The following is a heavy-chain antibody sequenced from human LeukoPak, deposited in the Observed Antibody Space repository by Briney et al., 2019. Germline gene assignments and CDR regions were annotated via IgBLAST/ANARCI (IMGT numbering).Heavy chain of an antibody. J-gene: IGHJ4*02. Sequence: GGSLRLSCAASGFTFSSYSMNWVRQAPGKGLEWVSSISSSSSYIYYADSVKGQFTISRDNAKNSLYLQMNSLRAEDTAVYYCARDREYSSSSTTFDYWGQGTLITVSS. CDR2: ISSSSSYI. CDR1: GFTFSSYS. CDR3: ARDREYSSSSTTFDY. V-gene: IGHV3-21*01. D-gene: IGHD6-6*01.